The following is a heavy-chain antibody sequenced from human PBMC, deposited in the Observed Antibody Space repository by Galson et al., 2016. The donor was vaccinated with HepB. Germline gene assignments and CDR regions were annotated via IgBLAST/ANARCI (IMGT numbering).Heavy chain of an antibody. Sequence: CAISGDSVSSSTAAWHWIRQSPSRGLEWLARTQYRSKWESHYADSVRSRVTVIPDTSKNPLTLQVNSVPPEDTAVYYCVKGPPAYHYYGMDVWGQGTPVTGSS. CDR2: TQYRSKWES. V-gene: IGHV6-1*01. J-gene: IGHJ6*02. CDR1: GDSVSSSTAA. CDR3: VKGPPAYHYYGMDV.